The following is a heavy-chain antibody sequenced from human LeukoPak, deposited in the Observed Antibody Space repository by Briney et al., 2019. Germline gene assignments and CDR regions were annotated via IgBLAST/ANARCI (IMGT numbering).Heavy chain of an antibody. CDR1: GGSISSYY. CDR2: IYYSGST. V-gene: IGHV4-59*01. J-gene: IGHJ4*02. Sequence: SETLSLTCTVSGGSISSYYWSWIRQPPGKGLEWIGYIYYSGSTNYNPSLKSRVTISVDTSKNQFSLKLSSVTAADTAVYYCARGDCSSTSCYGVWDFDYWGQGTLVTVSS. CDR3: ARGDCSSTSCYGVWDFDY. D-gene: IGHD2-2*01.